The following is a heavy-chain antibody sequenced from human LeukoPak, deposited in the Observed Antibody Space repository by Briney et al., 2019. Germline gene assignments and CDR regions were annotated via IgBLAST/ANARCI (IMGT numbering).Heavy chain of an antibody. J-gene: IGHJ3*02. CDR1: GDSISNSDYY. V-gene: IGHV4-61*02. CDR2: ISSSGST. CDR3: ARGPYSYDSSGAFDI. D-gene: IGHD3-22*01. Sequence: SETLSLTCTVSGDSISNSDYYWSWIRQPAGKGLEWIGRISSSGSTNYNPSLKSRVTISVDTSKNQFSLKLSSVTAADTAVYFCARGPYSYDSSGAFDIWGQGTMVTVSS.